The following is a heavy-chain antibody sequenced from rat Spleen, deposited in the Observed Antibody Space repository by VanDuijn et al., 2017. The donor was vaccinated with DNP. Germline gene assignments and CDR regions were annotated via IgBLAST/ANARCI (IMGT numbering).Heavy chain of an antibody. V-gene: IGHV5-20*01. CDR2: ISDTGDST. Sequence: EVQLVESGGGLVQPGRSLKLSCAASGFTFRDYYMAWVRQAPTKGLEWVAYISDTGDSTYYRDSVKGRFTISRDNGESSLYLQMNRLWSEDTATYYCTRGSSLPGYLDYWGQGVLVTVSS. CDR3: TRGSSLPGYLDY. CDR1: GFTFRDYY. J-gene: IGHJ2*01. D-gene: IGHD1-4*01.